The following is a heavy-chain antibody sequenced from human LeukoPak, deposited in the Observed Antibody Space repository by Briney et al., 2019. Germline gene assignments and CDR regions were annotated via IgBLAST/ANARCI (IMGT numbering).Heavy chain of an antibody. V-gene: IGHV4-39*02. Sequence: SETLSLTCTVSGVSISSSNSYWGWIRQPPGKGLEWIGSIYYSGNTYYNASLKSQVSISIDTSNNHFSLRLSSVTAADTAEYSCARIEYSGPLDYWGQGTLDTVSS. CDR1: GVSISSSNSY. D-gene: IGHD1-26*01. J-gene: IGHJ4*02. CDR2: IYYSGNT. CDR3: ARIEYSGPLDY.